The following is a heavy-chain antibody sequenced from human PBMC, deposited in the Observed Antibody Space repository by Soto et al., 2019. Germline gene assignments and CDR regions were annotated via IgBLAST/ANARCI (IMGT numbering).Heavy chain of an antibody. J-gene: IGHJ3*02. CDR3: ARDVSPGSSSVYLDAFDI. Sequence: EVQLEESGGDLVQPGGSLRLSCAASGFTLSAYWMTWVRQAPGKGLEWVTNINRDGSKKSYLDSVRGRFTISRDNVGNSLYLQTDSMRADDTALYDCARDVSPGSSSVYLDAFDIWGQGTMVTVSS. CDR2: INRDGSKK. D-gene: IGHD6-13*01. CDR1: GFTLSAYW. V-gene: IGHV3-7*05.